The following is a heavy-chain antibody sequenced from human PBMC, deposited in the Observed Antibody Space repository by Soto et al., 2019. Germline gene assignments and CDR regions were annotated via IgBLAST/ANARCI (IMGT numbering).Heavy chain of an antibody. D-gene: IGHD1-1*01. J-gene: IGHJ6*02. Sequence: QVQLVESGGDVVQPGGSLRLSCVASGFIFGTYAVHWVRRAPGKGLELVALISYDAKNKYYGESVKGRFTISRDNSRNTLYLQMTSLRTEDTAVYYCARGTDSGVWGQGTTVTVFS. CDR1: GFIFGTYA. V-gene: IGHV3-30*04. CDR3: ARGTDSGV. CDR2: ISYDAKNK.